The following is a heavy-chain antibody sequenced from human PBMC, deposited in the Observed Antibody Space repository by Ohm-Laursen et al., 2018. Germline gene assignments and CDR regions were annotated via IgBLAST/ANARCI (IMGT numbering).Heavy chain of an antibody. D-gene: IGHD2-15*01. CDR1: DFTFTNYA. V-gene: IGHV3-23*01. CDR2: ISGSGGTT. Sequence: PLRLSCAASDFTFTNYALSWVRQAPGTGLEWVSAISGSGGTTYYPDSVKGRFTITRDNSKDNLFLQMSSLRDEASAVYYCAKYHGYCVGGGCYWGQGTLVTVSS. CDR3: AKYHGYCVGGGCY. J-gene: IGHJ4*01.